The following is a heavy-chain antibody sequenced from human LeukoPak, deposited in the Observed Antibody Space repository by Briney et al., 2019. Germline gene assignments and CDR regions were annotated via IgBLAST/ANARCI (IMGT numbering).Heavy chain of an antibody. V-gene: IGHV3-11*04. CDR2: ISISGTDR. Sequence: KPGGSLRLSCAASGFTFSDYYMTWIRQAPGKGLEWVSSISISGTDRYYADSVKGRFTVSRDNAKNSLFLQMNTLRAEDTAVYYCARDLRGCCNSYMDVWGIRTTVTVSS. CDR1: GFTFSDYY. J-gene: IGHJ6*03. D-gene: IGHD4/OR15-4a*01. CDR3: ARDLRGCCNSYMDV.